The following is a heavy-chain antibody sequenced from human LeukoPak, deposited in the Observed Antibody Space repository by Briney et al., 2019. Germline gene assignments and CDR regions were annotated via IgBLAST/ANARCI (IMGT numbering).Heavy chain of an antibody. J-gene: IGHJ4*02. Sequence: GGSLRLSCAASGFTFSSYGMHWVRQAPGKGLEWVAVIWYDGSNKYYADSVKGRLTISRDNSKNTLYLQMNSLRAEDTAVYYCARELSRVRGASGYWGQGTLVTVSS. D-gene: IGHD3-10*01. V-gene: IGHV3-33*01. CDR2: IWYDGSNK. CDR1: GFTFSSYG. CDR3: ARELSRVRGASGY.